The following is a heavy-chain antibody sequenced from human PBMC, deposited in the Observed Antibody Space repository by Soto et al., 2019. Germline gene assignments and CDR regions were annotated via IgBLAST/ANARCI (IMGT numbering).Heavy chain of an antibody. V-gene: IGHV4-30-4*01. CDR3: ARVESGSYPNNWFDT. CDR2: IYYSGST. CDR1: GGSISRGDYY. D-gene: IGHD1-26*01. Sequence: SETLSLTCTVSGGSISRGDYYWSWIRQPPGKGLEWIGYIYYSGSTYYNPSLKSRVTISVDTSKNRFSLKLSSVTAADTAVYYCARVESGSYPNNWFDTWGQGTRVTVAS. J-gene: IGHJ5*02.